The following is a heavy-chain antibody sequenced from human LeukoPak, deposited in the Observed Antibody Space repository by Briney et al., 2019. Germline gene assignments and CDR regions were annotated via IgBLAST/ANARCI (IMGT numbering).Heavy chain of an antibody. CDR3: AREGNYYDSSGPTDAFDI. Sequence: GSLRLSCAASGFTVSSNYMSWVRQAPGKGLEWVSVIYSGGSTYYADSVKGRFTISRDNSKNTLYLQMNSLRAEDTAVYYCAREGNYYDSSGPTDAFDIWGQGTMVTVSS. CDR2: IYSGGST. V-gene: IGHV3-66*01. D-gene: IGHD3-22*01. J-gene: IGHJ3*02. CDR1: GFTVSSNY.